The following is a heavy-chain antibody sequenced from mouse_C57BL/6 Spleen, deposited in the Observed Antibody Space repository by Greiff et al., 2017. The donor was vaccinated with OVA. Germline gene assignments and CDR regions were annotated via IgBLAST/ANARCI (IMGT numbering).Heavy chain of an antibody. CDR2: INPNNGGT. CDR1: GYTFTDYY. V-gene: IGHV1-26*01. Sequence: EVQLQQSGPELVKPGASVKISCKASGYTFTDYYMNWVKQRHGKSLEWIGDINPNNGGTSYNQKFKGKATLTVAKSSSTASMELRSLTSEDSAVYYCARVTGDGGLGYWGQGTTLTVSS. D-gene: IGHD4-1*01. J-gene: IGHJ2*01. CDR3: ARVTGDGGLGY.